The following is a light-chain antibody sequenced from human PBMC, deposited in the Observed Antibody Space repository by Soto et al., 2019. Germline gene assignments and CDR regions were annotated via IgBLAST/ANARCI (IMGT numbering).Light chain of an antibody. Sequence: EIVMTQSPATLSVSPGERATLSYRASQSVSSNLVWYQQKPGQAPRLLIYGASTRATGIPARFSGSGSGTEFTLTISSLQSEDFAVYYCQQYNNWPPEITFGQGTRLEIK. CDR1: QSVSSN. J-gene: IGKJ5*01. CDR3: QQYNNWPPEIT. V-gene: IGKV3-15*01. CDR2: GAS.